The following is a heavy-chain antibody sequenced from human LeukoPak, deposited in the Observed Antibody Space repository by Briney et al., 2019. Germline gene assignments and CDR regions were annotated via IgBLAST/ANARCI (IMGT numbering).Heavy chain of an antibody. CDR2: ITSSSTYI. CDR3: AKECGYRDYYYMDV. D-gene: IGHD3-22*01. J-gene: IGHJ6*03. Sequence: GGSLRLSCAASGFTFSSYNMNWVRQAPGKGLEWVSSITSSSTYIYYADSVRGRFTISRDNSKSTLYLQMNSLRAEDTAVYYCAKECGYRDYYYMDVWGKGTTVTVSS. V-gene: IGHV3-21*01. CDR1: GFTFSSYN.